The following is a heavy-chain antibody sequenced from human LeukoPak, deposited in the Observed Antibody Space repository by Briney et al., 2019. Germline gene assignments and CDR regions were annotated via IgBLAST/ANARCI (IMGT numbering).Heavy chain of an antibody. CDR1: GFTFDDYA. CDR2: ISWNSGSI. V-gene: IGHV3-9*01. J-gene: IGHJ4*02. Sequence: PGGSLRLSCAASGFTFDDYAMHWVRQAPGKGLEWVSGISWNSGSIGYADSVKGRFTISRDNAKNSLYLQMNSLRAEDTALYYCARATMGEHDYYDSSGYNGPFDYWGQGTLVTVSS. CDR3: ARATMGEHDYYDSSGYNGPFDY. D-gene: IGHD3-22*01.